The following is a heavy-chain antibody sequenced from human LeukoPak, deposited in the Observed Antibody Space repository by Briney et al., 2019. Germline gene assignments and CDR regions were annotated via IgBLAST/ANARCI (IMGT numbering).Heavy chain of an antibody. Sequence: GGSLRLSCAASEFIFSNYWMIWVRRAPGKGLEWVANIKEDGSEEYYVDSVKGRFTVSRDNAENSLYLQMNSLRAEDTGVYYCARYNMDVWGQGTTVTVSS. J-gene: IGHJ6*02. V-gene: IGHV3-7*01. CDR3: ARYNMDV. CDR2: IKEDGSEE. D-gene: IGHD1-14*01. CDR1: EFIFSNYW.